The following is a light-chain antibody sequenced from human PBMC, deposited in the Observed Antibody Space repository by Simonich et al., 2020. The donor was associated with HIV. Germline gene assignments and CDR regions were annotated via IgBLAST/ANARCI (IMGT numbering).Light chain of an antibody. CDR2: WAS. J-gene: IGKJ1*01. CDR3: HQYYSIPT. CDR1: QSVLYSSNNKNY. Sequence: DIVMTQSPDSLAVSLGERATINCKSSQSVLYSSNNKNYLVWYQQKPGQPPKLLIYWASTRESGVPDRFSGSGSGTNFTLTISSLQAEDVAVYYCHQYYSIPTFGQGTKAEVK. V-gene: IGKV4-1*01.